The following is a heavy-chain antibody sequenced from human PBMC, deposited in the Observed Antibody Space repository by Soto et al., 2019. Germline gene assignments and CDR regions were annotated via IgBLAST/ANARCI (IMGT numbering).Heavy chain of an antibody. D-gene: IGHD3-3*01. CDR2: IYYSGST. CDR1: GGSISSGGYY. Sequence: SETLSLTCTVSGGSISSGGYYWSWIRQHPGKGLEWIGYIYYSGSTYYNPSLKSRVTISVDTSKNQFSLKLSSVTAADTAVYYCARAHNYDFLSGYYTPKVGYFDYWGQGTLVTVSS. J-gene: IGHJ4*02. CDR3: ARAHNYDFLSGYYTPKVGYFDY. V-gene: IGHV4-31*03.